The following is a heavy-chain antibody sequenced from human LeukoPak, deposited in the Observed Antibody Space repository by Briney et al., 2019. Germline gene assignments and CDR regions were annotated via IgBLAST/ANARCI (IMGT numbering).Heavy chain of an antibody. Sequence: GASVKVSCKASGYSFTSYDIAWVRQAPGQGLEWMGWMNPNIGKTGYAQKFRGRVTMTRNTSITTAYMDLSSLRSEDTAVYYCARSSRARYDAFDIWGQGTMVTVSS. CDR2: MNPNIGKT. V-gene: IGHV1-8*01. J-gene: IGHJ3*02. CDR1: GYSFTSYD. D-gene: IGHD2-2*01. CDR3: ARSSRARYDAFDI.